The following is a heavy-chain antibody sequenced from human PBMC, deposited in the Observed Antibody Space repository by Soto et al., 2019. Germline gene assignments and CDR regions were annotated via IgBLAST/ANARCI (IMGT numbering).Heavy chain of an antibody. Sequence: SVKVSCKASGGTFSSYAISWVRQAPGQGLEWMGGIIPIFGTANYAQKFQGRVTITADESTSTAYMELSSLRSEDTAVYYCASNYDSSGYYWAWGQGTLVTVSS. CDR1: GGTFSSYA. J-gene: IGHJ5*02. CDR2: IIPIFGTA. CDR3: ASNYDSSGYYWA. D-gene: IGHD3-22*01. V-gene: IGHV1-69*13.